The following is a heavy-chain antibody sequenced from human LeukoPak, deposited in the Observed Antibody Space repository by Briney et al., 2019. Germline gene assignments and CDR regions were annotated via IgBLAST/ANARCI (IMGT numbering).Heavy chain of an antibody. CDR3: AKETSSGNFVTIDC. D-gene: IGHD1-26*01. V-gene: IGHV3-23*01. CDR1: GFTFSSSY. CDR2: ITGDGGGT. J-gene: IGHJ4*02. Sequence: GGSLRLSCAASGFTFSSSYMSWVRQAPGKGLEWVSAITGDGGGTNHADSVKGRFTISRDNSKNTLYLQMNSLRAEDTAVYYCAKETSSGNFVTIDCWGQGTLVTVSS.